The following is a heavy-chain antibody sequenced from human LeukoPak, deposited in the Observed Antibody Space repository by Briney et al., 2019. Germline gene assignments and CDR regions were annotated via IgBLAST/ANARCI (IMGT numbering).Heavy chain of an antibody. CDR2: IRSKANSYAT. CDR3: TSLSAMVRGVHY. J-gene: IGHJ4*02. CDR1: GFIFSGSA. V-gene: IGHV3-73*01. Sequence: TGGSLRLSCAASGFIFSGSAMHWVRQASGKGLECVGRIRSKANSYATAYAASVKGRFTISRDDSKNTAYLQMNSLKTEDTAVYYCTSLSAMVRGVHYWGQGTLVTVSS. D-gene: IGHD3-10*01.